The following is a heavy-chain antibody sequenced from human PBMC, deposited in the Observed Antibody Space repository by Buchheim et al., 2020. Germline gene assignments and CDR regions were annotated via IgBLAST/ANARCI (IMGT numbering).Heavy chain of an antibody. Sequence: QVQLVESGGGVVQPGRSLRLSCAASGFTFSSYGMHWVRQAPGKGLEWVAVIWYDGSNKYYADSVKGRFTISRDNSKNTLYLQMNSLRAEDTAVYYCARDYYDSSGYYYDLIDYWGQGTL. CDR1: GFTFSSYG. CDR3: ARDYYDSSGYYYDLIDY. J-gene: IGHJ4*02. V-gene: IGHV3-33*01. CDR2: IWYDGSNK. D-gene: IGHD3-22*01.